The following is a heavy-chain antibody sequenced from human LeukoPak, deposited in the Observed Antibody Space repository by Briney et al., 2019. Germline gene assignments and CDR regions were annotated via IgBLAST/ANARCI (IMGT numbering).Heavy chain of an antibody. D-gene: IGHD3-22*01. CDR2: ISYDGSNK. Sequence: QPGGSLRLSCAASGFTFSSYATHWVRQAPGKGLEWVAVISYDGSNKYYADSVKGRFTISRDNSKNTLYLQMNSLRAEDTAVYYCARDLYYYDSSGYYYELYYFDYWGQGTLVTASS. CDR1: GFTFSSYA. J-gene: IGHJ4*02. CDR3: ARDLYYYDSSGYYYELYYFDY. V-gene: IGHV3-30*04.